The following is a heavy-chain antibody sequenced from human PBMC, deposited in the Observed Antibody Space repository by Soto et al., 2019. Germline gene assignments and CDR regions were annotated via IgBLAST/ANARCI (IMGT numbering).Heavy chain of an antibody. CDR3: TSGWYFFDN. V-gene: IGHV3-23*01. J-gene: IGHJ4*02. CDR2: ISGTGDST. Sequence: EVQLLDSGGGLVQPGGSLRLSCAASGFTFSNYAMGWVHQAPGKGLEWVSAISGTGDSTYFADSVKGRFTISRDNSKSTLYLQMNSLRADDTAVYFCTSGWYFFDNWGQGTLVTVSS. D-gene: IGHD6-19*01. CDR1: GFTFSNYA.